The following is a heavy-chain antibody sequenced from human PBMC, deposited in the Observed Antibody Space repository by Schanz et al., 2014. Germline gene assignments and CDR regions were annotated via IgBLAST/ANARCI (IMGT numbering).Heavy chain of an antibody. CDR1: GYTFIDYY. V-gene: IGHV1-2*02. CDR2: IDPNGGAT. J-gene: IGHJ5*02. D-gene: IGHD3-10*01. Sequence: QVQLVQSGADVKKPGASVKVSCKASGYTFIDYYMHWVRQAPGQGLEWVGWIDPNGGATNHAQMLQGRVTMTRDTSISTVYMELSRLRSDDTAVYYCAREGTVIRGLSGWFDPWGQGTLVTVSS. CDR3: AREGTVIRGLSGWFDP.